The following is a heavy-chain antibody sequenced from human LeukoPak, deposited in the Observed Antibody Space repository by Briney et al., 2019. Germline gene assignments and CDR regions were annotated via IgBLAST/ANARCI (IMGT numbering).Heavy chain of an antibody. CDR3: ARRPPTGSYYFDY. J-gene: IGHJ4*02. Sequence: GGSLRLSCAASGLTVSSNYMSWVRQAPGKGLEWVSVIYSGGNTYYADSVKGRFTISRDNAKNTLYLQMNSLRAEDTAVYYCARRPPTGSYYFDYWGQGTLVTVSS. CDR1: GLTVSSNY. CDR2: IYSGGNT. V-gene: IGHV3-53*01. D-gene: IGHD1-1*01.